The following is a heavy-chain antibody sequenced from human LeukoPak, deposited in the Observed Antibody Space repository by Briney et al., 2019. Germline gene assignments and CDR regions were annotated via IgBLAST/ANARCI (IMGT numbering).Heavy chain of an antibody. J-gene: IGHJ4*02. V-gene: IGHV1-58*02. D-gene: IGHD6-13*01. CDR3: AAGAAAGTMGDY. Sequence: SVKVSRKASGFTFTSSAMQWVRQARGQRLEWIGWIVVGSGNTNYAQKFQERATITRDMSTSTAYMELSSLRSEDTAVYYCAAGAAAGTMGDYWGQGTLVTVSS. CDR2: IVVGSGNT. CDR1: GFTFTSSA.